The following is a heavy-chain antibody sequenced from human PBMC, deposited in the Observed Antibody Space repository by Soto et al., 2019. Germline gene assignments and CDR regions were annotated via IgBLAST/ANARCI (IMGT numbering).Heavy chain of an antibody. J-gene: IGHJ4*02. CDR3: ASLDSSGYLRPDY. V-gene: IGHV1-2*02. Sequence: ASVKVSCKASGYTFTAYYMHWVRQAPGQGLEWMGWISPNSGATKYAQKFQGRVTMTTDTSITTAYMELSSLRSDDTAVYYCASLDSSGYLRPDYWGQGTLVTAPQ. CDR1: GYTFTAYY. CDR2: ISPNSGAT. D-gene: IGHD3-22*01.